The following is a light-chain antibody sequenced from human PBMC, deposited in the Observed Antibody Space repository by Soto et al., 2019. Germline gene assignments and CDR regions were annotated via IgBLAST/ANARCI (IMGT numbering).Light chain of an antibody. J-gene: IGLJ1*01. Sequence: QSALTQPASVSGSPGQSITISCTGTGSDVGAYSYVSWYQHHPGKAPELIIYEVFNRPSGVSDRFSGSKSGNTASLTISGLQAEDEADYYCLSYTGSDTLGVFGTGTKVTVL. CDR3: LSYTGSDTLGV. V-gene: IGLV2-14*01. CDR1: GSDVGAYSY. CDR2: EVF.